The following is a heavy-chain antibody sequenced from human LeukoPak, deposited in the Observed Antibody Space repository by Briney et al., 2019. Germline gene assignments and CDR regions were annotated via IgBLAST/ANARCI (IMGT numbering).Heavy chain of an antibody. CDR1: GFTFSSYA. V-gene: IGHV3-23*01. J-gene: IGHJ4*02. CDR2: ISGSGGST. CDR3: AKGWWLRPYFDY. D-gene: IGHD5-12*01. Sequence: GGSLRLSRAASGFTFSSYAMSWVRQAPGKGLEWVSAISGSGGSTYYADSVKGRFTISRDNSKNTLYLQMNSLRAEDTAVYYCAKGWWLRPYFDYWGQGTLVTVSS.